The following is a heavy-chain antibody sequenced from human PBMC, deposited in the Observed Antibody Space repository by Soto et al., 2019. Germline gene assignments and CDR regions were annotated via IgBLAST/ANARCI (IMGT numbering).Heavy chain of an antibody. D-gene: IGHD3-22*01. CDR1: GFTFSSYA. CDR3: VKVYYYDSSGYSIGSDY. CDR2: ISSNGGST. V-gene: IGHV3-64D*06. J-gene: IGHJ4*02. Sequence: PGGSLRLSCSASGFTFSSYAMHWVRQAPGKGLEYVSAISSNGGSTYYADSVKGRFTISRDNSKNTLYLQMSSLRAEDTAVYYCVKVYYYDSSGYSIGSDYWGQGTLVTVSS.